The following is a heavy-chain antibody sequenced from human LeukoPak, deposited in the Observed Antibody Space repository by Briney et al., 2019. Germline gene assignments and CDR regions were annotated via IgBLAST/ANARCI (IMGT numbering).Heavy chain of an antibody. CDR3: ASWPGRDSNRLTRYYYYYGMDV. J-gene: IGHJ6*02. CDR2: ISSSGSTI. CDR1: GFTFSDYY. D-gene: IGHD4-4*01. V-gene: IGHV3-11*01. Sequence: PGGSLRLSCAASGFTFSDYYMSWIRQAPGKGLEWVSYISSSGSTIYYADSVKGRFTISRDNAKNSLYLQMNSLRAEDTAVYYCASWPGRDSNRLTRYYYYYGMDVWGQGTTVTVSS.